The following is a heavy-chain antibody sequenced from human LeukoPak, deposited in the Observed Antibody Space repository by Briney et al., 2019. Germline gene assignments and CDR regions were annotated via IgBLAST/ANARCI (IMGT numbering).Heavy chain of an antibody. CDR1: GGTFSSYA. Sequence: ASVKVSCKASGGTFSSYAISWVRQAPGQGLEWMGGIIPIFGTANYAQKFRGRVTITADESTSAAYMELSSLRSEDTAVYYCARKVNPVSPMDVWGQGTTVTVPS. V-gene: IGHV1-69*13. CDR2: IIPIFGTA. CDR3: ARKVNPVSPMDV. J-gene: IGHJ6*02. D-gene: IGHD4-23*01.